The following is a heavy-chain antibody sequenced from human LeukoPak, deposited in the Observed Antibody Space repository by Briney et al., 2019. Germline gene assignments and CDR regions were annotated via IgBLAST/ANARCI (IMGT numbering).Heavy chain of an antibody. V-gene: IGHV3-23*01. D-gene: IGHD3-10*01. Sequence: GGSLRLSCAVSGFTFSSYAMNWVRQAPGKGLEWVSAISGSGGSTYYADSVKGRFTISRDNAKNSLYLQMNSLRAEDTAVYYCARDDGITMVRGVTGYWGQGTLVTVSS. CDR3: ARDDGITMVRGVTGY. J-gene: IGHJ4*02. CDR2: ISGSGGST. CDR1: GFTFSSYA.